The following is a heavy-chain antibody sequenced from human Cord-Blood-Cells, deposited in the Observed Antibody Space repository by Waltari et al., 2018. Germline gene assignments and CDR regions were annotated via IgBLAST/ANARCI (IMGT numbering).Heavy chain of an antibody. J-gene: IGHJ4*02. CDR3: ARGDYYGSGSYYKFVY. Sequence: QVQLQESGPGLVKPSQTLSLTCTVSGGSISSGGYYWSWIRQHPGKGLEWIGYIYYSGSTYYTPSLKSRVTRSGDKSKNQFSLKLSSVTAADTAVYYCARGDYYGSGSYYKFVYWGQGTLVTVSS. D-gene: IGHD3-10*01. CDR1: GGSISSGGYY. V-gene: IGHV4-31*03. CDR2: IYYSGST.